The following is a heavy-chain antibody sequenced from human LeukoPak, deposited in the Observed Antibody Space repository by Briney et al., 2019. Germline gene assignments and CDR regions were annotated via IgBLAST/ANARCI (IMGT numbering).Heavy chain of an antibody. V-gene: IGHV3-30*02. CDR3: AKGAVTYYYDSSGYYPLDY. D-gene: IGHD3-22*01. CDR2: IRYDGSNK. J-gene: IGHJ4*02. CDR1: GFTFSSYG. Sequence: GXSLRLSCAASGFTFSSYGMHWVRQAPGKGLEWVAFIRYDGSNKYYADSVKGRFTISRDNSKNTLYLQMNSLRAEDTAVYYCAKGAVTYYYDSSGYYPLDYWGQGTLVTVSS.